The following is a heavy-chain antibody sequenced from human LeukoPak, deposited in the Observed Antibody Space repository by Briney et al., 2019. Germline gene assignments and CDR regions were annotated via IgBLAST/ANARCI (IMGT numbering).Heavy chain of an antibody. D-gene: IGHD4-23*01. J-gene: IGHJ4*02. Sequence: GGSLRLSCAASGFTFSNAWMSWVRQAPGKGLEWVGRIKGKTDGGTTDYAAPVKGRFTISRDDSKNTLYLQMNSLKTEDTAVYYCTTRFTVVTPYLDYWGQGTLVTVSS. V-gene: IGHV3-15*01. CDR2: IKGKTDGGTT. CDR3: TTRFTVVTPYLDY. CDR1: GFTFSNAW.